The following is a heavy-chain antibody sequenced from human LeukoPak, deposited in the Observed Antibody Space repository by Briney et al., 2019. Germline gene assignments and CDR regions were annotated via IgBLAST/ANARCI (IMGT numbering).Heavy chain of an antibody. CDR3: ARGLGLDY. V-gene: IGHV4-34*01. J-gene: IGHJ4*02. CDR2: INHSGST. CDR1: GGSFSGYY. Sequence: SETLSLTCAVYGGSFSGYYWSWIRQPPGKGLEWIGEINHSGSTNYNPSLKSRVTISVDTSKNQFSLKLSSVTAADTAVYYCARGLGLDYWGQGTLVTVSS.